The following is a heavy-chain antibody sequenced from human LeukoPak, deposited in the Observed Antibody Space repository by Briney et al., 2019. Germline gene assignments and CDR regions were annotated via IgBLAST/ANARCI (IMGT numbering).Heavy chain of an antibody. CDR3: ARDLTVAGKDY. Sequence: GGSLRLSCSASGFTFSSYAMHWVRQAPGKGLEWVSSISSSSSYIYYADSVKGRFTISRDNAKNSLYLQMNSLRAEDTAVYYCARDLTVAGKDYWGQGTLVTVSS. J-gene: IGHJ4*02. CDR1: GFTFSSYA. V-gene: IGHV3-21*01. D-gene: IGHD6-19*01. CDR2: ISSSSSYI.